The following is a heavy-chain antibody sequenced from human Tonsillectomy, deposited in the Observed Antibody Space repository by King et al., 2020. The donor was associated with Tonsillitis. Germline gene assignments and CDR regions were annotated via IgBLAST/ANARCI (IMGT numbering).Heavy chain of an antibody. V-gene: IGHV1-69*01. Sequence: QLVESGADVKKPGSSVKLSCKASGGTFSSYAISWVRQAPGQGLEWMGGIIPIFCTAHYARKFQGRVTITADESTSTAYMELSSLRSEDTAVYYCARGDYDFSRYYYYGMDVWGQGTTVTVSS. CDR3: ARGDYDFSRYYYYGMDV. J-gene: IGHJ6*02. CDR2: IIPIFCTA. CDR1: GGTFSSYA. D-gene: IGHD3-3*01.